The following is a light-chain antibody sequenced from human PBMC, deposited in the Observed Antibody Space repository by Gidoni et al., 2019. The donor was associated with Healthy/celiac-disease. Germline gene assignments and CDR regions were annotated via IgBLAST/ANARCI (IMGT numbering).Light chain of an antibody. CDR1: QSVSSN. J-gene: IGKJ3*01. CDR2: GAS. V-gene: IGKV3-15*01. Sequence: EIVMMQSPATLSVSPGERATLSCRASQSVSSNVAWYQEKPGQAPRLLIYGASTRATGIPARFSGSGSGTEFTLTISSLQSEDFAVYYCQQYNNWPQTFGPGTKVDIK. CDR3: QQYNNWPQT.